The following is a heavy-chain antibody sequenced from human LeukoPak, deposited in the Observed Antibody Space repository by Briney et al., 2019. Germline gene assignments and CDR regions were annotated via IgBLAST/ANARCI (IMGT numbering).Heavy chain of an antibody. CDR2: INHSGST. V-gene: IGHV4-34*01. Sequence: SETLSLTCAVYGGSFSGYYWSWIRQPPGKGLEWIGEINHSGSTNYNPSLKSRVTISVDTSKNQFSLKLSSVTAADTAVYYCARGPGISYYGSGSYYRLPYYYGMDVWGQGTTVTVSS. CDR3: ARGPGISYYGSGSYYRLPYYYGMDV. D-gene: IGHD3-10*01. J-gene: IGHJ6*02. CDR1: GGSFSGYY.